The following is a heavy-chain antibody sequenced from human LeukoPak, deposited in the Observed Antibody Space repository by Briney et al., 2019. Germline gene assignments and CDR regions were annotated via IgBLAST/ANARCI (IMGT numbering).Heavy chain of an antibody. CDR3: ARDPAARDS. J-gene: IGHJ4*02. Sequence: TGGSLRLSCFASGFTFKNYWMSWVRQAPGKGLEGVANREADGTEKYYLDSLECRFTVSRDNARNCLYLQMSSLRVEATAVYYCARDPAARDSWGQGTLVTVSS. CDR1: GFTFKNYW. CDR2: READGTEK. D-gene: IGHD2-2*01. V-gene: IGHV3-7*04.